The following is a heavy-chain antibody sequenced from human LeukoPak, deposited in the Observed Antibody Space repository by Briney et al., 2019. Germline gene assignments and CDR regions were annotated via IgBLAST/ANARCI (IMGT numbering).Heavy chain of an antibody. V-gene: IGHV4-39*01. CDR1: GGSISSSSYY. CDR3: ASHYYGSGSPFDY. CDR2: IYYSGST. Sequence: PSETLSLTCTVSGGSISSSSYYWGWIRQPPGKGLEWIGSIYYSGSTYYNPSLKSRVTISVDTSKNQFSLKLSSVTAADTAVYYCASHYYGSGSPFDYWGQGTLVTVSS. D-gene: IGHD3-10*01. J-gene: IGHJ4*02.